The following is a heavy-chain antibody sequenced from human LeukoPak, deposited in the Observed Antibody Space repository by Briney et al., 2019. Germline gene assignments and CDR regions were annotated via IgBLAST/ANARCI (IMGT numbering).Heavy chain of an antibody. D-gene: IGHD3-10*01. CDR3: ARDLGGSTDY. Sequence: PGGSLRLSCAASGFSFSGSVMHWVRQASGKGLEWVGRIRSKANSYATAYAASVKGRFTISRDDSKNTAYLQMNSLKTEDTAVYYCARDLGGSTDYWGQGTLVTVSS. CDR2: IRSKANSYAT. J-gene: IGHJ4*02. CDR1: GFSFSGSV. V-gene: IGHV3-73*01.